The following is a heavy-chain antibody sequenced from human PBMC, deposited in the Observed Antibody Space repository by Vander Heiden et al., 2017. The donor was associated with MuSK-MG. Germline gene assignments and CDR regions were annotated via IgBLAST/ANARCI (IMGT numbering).Heavy chain of an antibody. V-gene: IGHV3-23*01. D-gene: IGHD3-9*01. CDR3: AKRPYRLAFES. Sequence: EVQLLESGGGLVQSGGSLRLSCSASGFTFRDYYMVWVRQAPGQGLEWVSAVDGGGGSTFYADSVKGRFTISRDNSKNTLYLQMNSLRVDDTAMYYCAKRPYRLAFESWGQGTLVTVSS. J-gene: IGHJ4*02. CDR2: VDGGGGST. CDR1: GFTFRDYY.